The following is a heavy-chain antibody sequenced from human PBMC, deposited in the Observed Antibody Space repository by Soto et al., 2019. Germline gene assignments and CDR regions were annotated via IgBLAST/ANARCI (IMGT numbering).Heavy chain of an antibody. Sequence: VASVKVSCKASGYTFTSYGISWVRQAPGQGLEWMGWISAYNGNTNYAQKLQGRVTMTTDTSTSTAYMELRSLRSDDTAVYYCARDGGTGTPKNYAMDVWGQGTTVTVSS. J-gene: IGHJ6*02. V-gene: IGHV1-18*01. D-gene: IGHD1-1*01. CDR1: GYTFTSYG. CDR2: ISAYNGNT. CDR3: ARDGGTGTPKNYAMDV.